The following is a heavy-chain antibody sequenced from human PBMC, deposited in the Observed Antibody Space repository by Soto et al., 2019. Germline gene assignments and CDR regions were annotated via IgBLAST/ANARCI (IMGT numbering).Heavy chain of an antibody. D-gene: IGHD6-19*01. CDR2: IIPIFGTA. J-gene: IGHJ5*02. V-gene: IGHV1-69*13. Sequence: SVKVSCKASGGTFSSYAISWVRQAPGQGLEWMGGIIPIFGTANYAQKFQGRVTITADESTSTAYMELGSLRSEDTAVYYCARDPRYSSGLGFDPWGQGTLVTVSS. CDR3: ARDPRYSSGLGFDP. CDR1: GGTFSSYA.